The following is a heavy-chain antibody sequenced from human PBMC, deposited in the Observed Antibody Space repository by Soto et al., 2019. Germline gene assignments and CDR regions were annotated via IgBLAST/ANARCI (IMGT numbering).Heavy chain of an antibody. D-gene: IGHD4-17*01. CDR3: ARDLDSTDYGESD. CDR1: GGSISSSSYY. V-gene: IGHV4-39*02. CDR2: IYYSGST. Sequence: SETLSLTCTVSGGSISSSSYYWGWIRQPPGKGLEWIGSIYYSGSTYYNPSLKSRVTISVDTSKNQFSLKLSSVTAADTAVYYCARDLDSTDYGESDWGQGTLVTVSS. J-gene: IGHJ4*02.